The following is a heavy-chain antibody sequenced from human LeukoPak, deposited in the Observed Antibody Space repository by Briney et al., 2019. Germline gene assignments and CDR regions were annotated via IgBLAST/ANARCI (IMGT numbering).Heavy chain of an antibody. J-gene: IGHJ4*02. CDR3: ARDGYNSASHY. CDR1: GFTFSSYS. D-gene: IGHD5-24*01. V-gene: IGHV3-21*01. Sequence: GGSLRLSCAASGFTFSSYSMNWIRQAPGKGLEWVSSISSSSSYIYYADSVKGRFTISRDNAKNSLCLQMNSLRAEDTAVYYCARDGYNSASHYWGQGTLVTVSS. CDR2: ISSSSSYI.